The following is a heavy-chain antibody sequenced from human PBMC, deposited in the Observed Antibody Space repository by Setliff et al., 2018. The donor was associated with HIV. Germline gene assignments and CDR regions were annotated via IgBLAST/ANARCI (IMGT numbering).Heavy chain of an antibody. D-gene: IGHD3-22*01. CDR3: ARAPYYDYRGLAVYYFDY. CDR1: GSSINSTSYY. CDR2: ISYSGDT. J-gene: IGHJ4*02. Sequence: SETLSLTCIVSGSSINSTSYYWGWIRQPPGQGLEWIGSISYSGDTFYNTSLKTRITISVDTSKNHLSLKVSSLTAADTAVYYCARAPYYDYRGLAVYYFDYWGQGTLVTVSS. V-gene: IGHV4-39*07.